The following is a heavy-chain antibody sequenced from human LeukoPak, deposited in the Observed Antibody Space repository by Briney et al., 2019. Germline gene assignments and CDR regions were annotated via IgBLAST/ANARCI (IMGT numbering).Heavy chain of an antibody. CDR3: ARDSTPFPHFSGYSHNFDY. D-gene: IGHD5-18*01. V-gene: IGHV3-33*01. J-gene: IGHJ4*02. CDR2: IWYDGSNK. Sequence: GGSLRLSCAASGFTFSNYGMHWVRQAPGKGLEWVAVIWYDGSNKYYADSVKGRFTISRDNSKNTLYLQMNSLRAEDTAVYYCARDSTPFPHFSGYSHNFDYWGQGTLVTVSS. CDR1: GFTFSNYG.